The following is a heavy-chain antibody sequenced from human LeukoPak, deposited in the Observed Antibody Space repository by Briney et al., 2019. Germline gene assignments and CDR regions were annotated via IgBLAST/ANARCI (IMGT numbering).Heavy chain of an antibody. Sequence: SQTLSLTCTVSGGSISSGSYYWSWIRQPAGKGLEWVGRIYTSGSTNYNPSLKSRVTISVDTCKNQFSLKLSSVTAADTAVYYCARDFKGDYYYYYMDVWGKGTTVTVSS. CDR3: ARDFKGDYYYYYMDV. CDR2: IYTSGST. J-gene: IGHJ6*03. CDR1: GGSISSGSYY. V-gene: IGHV4-61*02.